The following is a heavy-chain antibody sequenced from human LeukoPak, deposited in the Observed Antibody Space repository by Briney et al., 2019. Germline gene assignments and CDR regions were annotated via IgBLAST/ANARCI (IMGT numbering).Heavy chain of an antibody. D-gene: IGHD6-19*01. Sequence: PGGSLRLSCAASGFPFSSYGMHWVRQAPGKGLEWVAFIRYDGSNKYYADSVKGRFTISRDNSKNTLYLQMNSLRAEDTAVYYCAKDAQWLPLFDYWGQGTLVTVSS. CDR3: AKDAQWLPLFDY. CDR1: GFPFSSYG. V-gene: IGHV3-30*02. J-gene: IGHJ4*02. CDR2: IRYDGSNK.